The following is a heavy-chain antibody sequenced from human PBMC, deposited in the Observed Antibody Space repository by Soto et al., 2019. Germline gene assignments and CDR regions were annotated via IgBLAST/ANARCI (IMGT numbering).Heavy chain of an antibody. CDR2: IYSSGNT. J-gene: IGHJ4*02. D-gene: IGHD2-2*02. Sequence: PAETLSLSCTVSGGSISGYYWTWIRQPPGKGLEWIGYIYSSGNTNYNPSLQSRVTISVDTSKNQFSLKLSSVTAADTAVYYCARLACSTTRCFTYFDYWGQGALVTVSS. CDR1: GGSISGYY. CDR3: ARLACSTTRCFTYFDY. V-gene: IGHV4-59*08.